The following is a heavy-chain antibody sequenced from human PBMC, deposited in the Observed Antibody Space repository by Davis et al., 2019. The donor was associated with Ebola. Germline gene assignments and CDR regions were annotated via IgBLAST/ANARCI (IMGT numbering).Heavy chain of an antibody. CDR1: GFTFSSYA. V-gene: IGHV3-23*01. CDR2: ISGSGGST. D-gene: IGHD2-2*01. Sequence: GESLKISCAASGFTFSSYAMSWVRQAPGKGLEWVSAISGSGGSTYYADSVKGRFTISRDNSKNTLYLQMNSLRAEDTAVYYCAKDEYQLQVVYYYYGMDVWGQGTTVTVSS. CDR3: AKDEYQLQVVYYYYGMDV. J-gene: IGHJ6*02.